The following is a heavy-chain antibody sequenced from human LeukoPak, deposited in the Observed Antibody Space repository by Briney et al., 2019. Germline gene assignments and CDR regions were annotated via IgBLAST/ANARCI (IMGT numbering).Heavy chain of an antibody. D-gene: IGHD3-22*01. CDR1: GFTFSSYA. V-gene: IGHV3-30*04. CDR2: ISYDGSNK. J-gene: IGHJ6*02. Sequence: GRSLRLSCAASGFTFSSYAMHWVRQAPGKGLEWVAVISYDGSNKYYADSVKGRFTISRDNSKNTLYLQMNSLRAEDTAVYYCARIPPDYYESSAHYGMDVWGQGTTVTVSS. CDR3: ARIPPDYYESSAHYGMDV.